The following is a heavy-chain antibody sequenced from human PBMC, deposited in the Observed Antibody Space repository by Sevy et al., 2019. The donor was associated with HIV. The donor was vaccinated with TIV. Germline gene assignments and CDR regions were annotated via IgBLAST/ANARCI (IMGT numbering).Heavy chain of an antibody. V-gene: IGHV4-59*01. D-gene: IGHD3-3*01. CDR3: ARDRSPFYYDFWTGYSSNYGMDV. CDR1: GGSISIYY. CDR2: IYHSGST. J-gene: IGHJ6*02. Sequence: LSLTCTVSGGSISIYYWNWIRQPPGKALEWIGYIYHSGSTNYNPSLKSRVSVSVDTSSNQFSLHLSSVTAADTATYYCARDRSPFYYDFWTGYSSNYGMDVWGQGTTVTVSS.